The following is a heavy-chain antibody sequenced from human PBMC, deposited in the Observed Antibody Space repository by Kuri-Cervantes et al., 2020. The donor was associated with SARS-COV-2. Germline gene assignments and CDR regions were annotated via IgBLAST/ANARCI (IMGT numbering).Heavy chain of an antibody. D-gene: IGHD2-21*02. CDR1: GFPFSSYA. CDR2: ISYDGSNK. V-gene: IGHV3-30-3*01. Sequence: GESLKIXXAASGFPFSSYAMHWVRRXXGKGLEWVXVISYDGSNKYYADSVKXXFTISRDTSKNTLYLXXNSLRAEDTXXYYCAKDCGXACYLDYWGQGTLVTVSS. CDR3: AKDCGXACYLDY. J-gene: IGHJ4*02.